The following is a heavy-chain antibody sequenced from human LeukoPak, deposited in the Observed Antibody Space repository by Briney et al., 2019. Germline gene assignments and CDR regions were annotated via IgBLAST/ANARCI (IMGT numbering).Heavy chain of an antibody. Sequence: SVKVSCKASGGTFSSYAISWVRQAPGQGLEWMGGIIPIFGTANYAQKFQGRVTITTDESTSTAYMELSSLRSEDTAVYYCARVPNSSSWQTYYYYIDVWGKGTTVTVSS. CDR2: IIPIFGTA. V-gene: IGHV1-69*05. J-gene: IGHJ6*03. D-gene: IGHD6-13*01. CDR3: ARVPNSSSWQTYYYYIDV. CDR1: GGTFSSYA.